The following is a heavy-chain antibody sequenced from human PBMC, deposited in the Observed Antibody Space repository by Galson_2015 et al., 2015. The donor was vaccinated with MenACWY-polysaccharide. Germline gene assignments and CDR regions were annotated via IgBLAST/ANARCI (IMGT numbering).Heavy chain of an antibody. J-gene: IGHJ6*02. CDR2: IKQDGSEE. CDR3: ARPGGLWFGESGGYYYGMDV. Sequence: SLRLSCAASGFTFSSYWMSWVRQAPGKGLEWVANIKQDGSEEYYVDSVKGRFTISRDNAKNSLYLQMNSLRAEDTAVYYCARPGGLWFGESGGYYYGMDVWGQGTTAPVSS. D-gene: IGHD3-10*01. V-gene: IGHV3-7*01. CDR1: GFTFSSYW.